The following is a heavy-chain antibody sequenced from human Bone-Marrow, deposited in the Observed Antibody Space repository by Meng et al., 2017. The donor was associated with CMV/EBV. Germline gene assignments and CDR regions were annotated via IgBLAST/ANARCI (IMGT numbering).Heavy chain of an antibody. Sequence: ASVKVSCKASGYTFTSYYMHWVRQAPEQGLEWMGIINPSGGSTSYAQKFQGRVTMTRDTSTSTVYMERSSLRAEDTAVYYCASGARDVLRFLEWVLTNWGQGTLVTVSS. D-gene: IGHD3-3*01. CDR3: ASGARDVLRFLEWVLTN. CDR1: GYTFTSYY. J-gene: IGHJ4*02. CDR2: INPSGGST. V-gene: IGHV1-46*01.